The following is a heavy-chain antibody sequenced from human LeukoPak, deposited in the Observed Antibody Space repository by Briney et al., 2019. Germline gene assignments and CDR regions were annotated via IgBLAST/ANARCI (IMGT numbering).Heavy chain of an antibody. CDR1: GFTFSNYW. CDR2: MKQDGSKQ. CDR3: VRDGSGVGAGWEWEMIH. V-gene: IGHV3-7*03. D-gene: IGHD6-25*01. J-gene: IGHJ4*02. Sequence: PGGALRLSCVGSGFTFSNYWMSWVRQAPGKGLEWVANMKQDGSKQHYVDSVKGRFTISRDNAKNSLYLQMNSLRAEDTALYYCVRDGSGVGAGWEWEMIHWGQGTLVTVSS.